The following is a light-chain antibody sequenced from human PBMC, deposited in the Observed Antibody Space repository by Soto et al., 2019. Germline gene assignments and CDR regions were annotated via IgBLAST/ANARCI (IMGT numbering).Light chain of an antibody. V-gene: IGKV3-11*01. J-gene: IGKJ3*01. CDR3: QQYGSSPT. Sequence: EIVLTQSPATLSLSPGERATLSCRASQSINRHLAWYRQKPGQAPRLLIYDASNRATGIPARFSGSGSGTDFTLTISSLEPEDFAVYYCQQYGSSPTFGSGTKVDFK. CDR2: DAS. CDR1: QSINRH.